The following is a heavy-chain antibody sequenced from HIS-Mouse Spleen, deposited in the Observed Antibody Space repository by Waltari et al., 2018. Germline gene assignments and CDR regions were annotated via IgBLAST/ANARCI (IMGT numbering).Heavy chain of an antibody. J-gene: IGHJ3*02. V-gene: IGHV3-33*06. CDR2: IWYDGSNK. CDR3: AKASGPNAFDI. CDR1: GFTFSSYG. Sequence: QVQLVESGGGVVQPGRSLRLSCAASGFTFSSYGMHWVRQAPGKGLEWVAVIWYDGSNKYYADSVKGRFTISRENSKNTLYLQMNSLRAEDTAVYYCAKASGPNAFDIWGQGTMVTVSS.